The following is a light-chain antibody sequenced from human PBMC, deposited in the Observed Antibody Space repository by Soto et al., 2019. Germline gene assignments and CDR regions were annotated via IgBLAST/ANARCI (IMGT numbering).Light chain of an antibody. J-gene: IGLJ2*01. V-gene: IGLV3-21*02. CDR3: QVRDTLSDHVV. CDR2: DDR. CDR1: NIGSNS. Sequence: SYVLTQAPSVSVVPGQTARVTCGGDNIGSNSVHWYQQKPGQAPVVVLYDDRERPSGIPERFSGSNSGNTATLTISRVGAGDEAVYYCQVRDTLSDHVVFGGGTQLTVL.